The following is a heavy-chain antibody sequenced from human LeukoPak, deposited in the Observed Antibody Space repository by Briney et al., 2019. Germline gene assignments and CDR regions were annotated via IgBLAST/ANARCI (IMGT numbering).Heavy chain of an antibody. CDR3: AREYSSGWSNNGGFDY. CDR2: IYSGGST. CDR1: GFTVSSNY. V-gene: IGHV3-66*01. Sequence: GGSLRLSCAASGFTVSSNYMSWLRQAPGKGLERVSVIYSGGSTYYADSVKGRFTISRDNSKNTLYLQMNSLRAEDTAVYYCAREYSSGWSNNGGFDYWGQGTLVTVSS. D-gene: IGHD6-19*01. J-gene: IGHJ4*02.